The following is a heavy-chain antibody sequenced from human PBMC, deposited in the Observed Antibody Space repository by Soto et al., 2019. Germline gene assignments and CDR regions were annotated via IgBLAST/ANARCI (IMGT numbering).Heavy chain of an antibody. CDR1: GGTFSSYA. V-gene: IGHV1-69*06. CDR3: ANEKDSNIGTHGGLTGAFDI. D-gene: IGHD3-22*01. J-gene: IGHJ3*02. Sequence: GASVKVSCKASGGTFSSYAISWVRQAPGQGLEWMGGIIPIFGTANYAQKFQGRVTITADKSTSTAYMELSSLRSEDTAVYYCANEKDSNIGTHGGLTGAFDIWGQGTMVTVSS. CDR2: IIPIFGTA.